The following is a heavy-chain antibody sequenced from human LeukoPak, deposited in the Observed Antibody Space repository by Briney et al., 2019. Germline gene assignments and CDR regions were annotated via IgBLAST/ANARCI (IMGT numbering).Heavy chain of an antibody. Sequence: SETLSLTCTVPGGPISTYYWSWIRQSPGKELEWIGYIYYTGSTSYNPSLKSRVAISVDTSKNQFSLKLSSVTAADTAVYYCARATSWSYYYMDVWAKGTTVTVSS. V-gene: IGHV4-59*01. CDR1: GGPISTYY. CDR3: ARATSWSYYYMDV. J-gene: IGHJ6*03. CDR2: IYYTGST.